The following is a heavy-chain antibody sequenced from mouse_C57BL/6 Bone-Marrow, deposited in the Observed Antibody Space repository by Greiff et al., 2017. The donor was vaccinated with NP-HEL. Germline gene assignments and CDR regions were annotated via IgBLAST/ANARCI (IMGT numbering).Heavy chain of an antibody. J-gene: IGHJ3*01. CDR3: ARAPAYYSNDEFAY. D-gene: IGHD2-5*01. Sequence: EVQLQQPGPGLVKPSQSLSLSCSVTGYSITSGYYWNWIRQFPGNKLEWMGYISYDGSNNYNPYLKNRIPITRDTSTNQFFLKLSSVTTEDTATYYCARAPAYYSNDEFAYWGQGTLVTVSA. CDR2: ISYDGSN. V-gene: IGHV3-6*01. CDR1: GYSITSGYY.